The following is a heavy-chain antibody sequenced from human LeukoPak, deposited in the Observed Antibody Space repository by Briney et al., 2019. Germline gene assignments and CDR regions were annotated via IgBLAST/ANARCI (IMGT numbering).Heavy chain of an antibody. CDR3: ARTYSSGWQFDY. V-gene: IGHV4-30-4*01. Sequence: SETLSLTYTVSGGSISSGDYYWSWIRQPPGKGLEWIGYIYYSGSTYYNPSLKSRVTISVDTSNNQFSLKLSSVTAADTAVYYCARTYSSGWQFDYWGQGTLVTVSS. J-gene: IGHJ4*02. CDR2: IYYSGST. CDR1: GGSISSGDYY. D-gene: IGHD6-19*01.